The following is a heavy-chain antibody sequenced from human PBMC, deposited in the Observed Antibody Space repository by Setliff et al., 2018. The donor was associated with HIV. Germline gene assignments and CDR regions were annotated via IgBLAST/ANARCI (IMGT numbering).Heavy chain of an antibody. CDR2: IYTSRGT. D-gene: IGHD3-10*01. CDR3: ARGWFGVYYFDY. J-gene: IGHJ4*02. Sequence: PSETLSLTCTVSGGSISGYHWNWLRQTPGKGLEWIGYIYTSRGTNYNPSLKSRVTISVDTSKNQLSLKLSFVTAADTAVYYCARGWFGVYYFDYLGQGTLVTVSS. CDR1: GGSISGYH. V-gene: IGHV4-4*09.